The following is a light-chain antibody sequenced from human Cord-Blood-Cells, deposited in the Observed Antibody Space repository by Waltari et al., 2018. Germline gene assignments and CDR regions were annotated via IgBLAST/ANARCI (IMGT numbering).Light chain of an antibody. J-gene: IGLJ3*02. CDR2: VGTGGMVG. CDR3: GANHGSGSNFVCV. Sequence: QPVLTHPPSASDSLGASVPLTCTLLSGLSNYKVDWYQQGPGKGPRFVMRVGTGGMVGSKGDGIPDRFSVLGSGLSRYLTIKNNQEEDESDDHCGANHGSGSNFVCVFGGGTKL. V-gene: IGLV9-49*01. CDR1: SGLSNYK.